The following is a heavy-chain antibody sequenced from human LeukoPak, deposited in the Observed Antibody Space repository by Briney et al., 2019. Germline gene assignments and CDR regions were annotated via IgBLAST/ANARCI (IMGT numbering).Heavy chain of an antibody. CDR1: GFTFSSYS. V-gene: IGHV3-21*01. D-gene: IGHD6-13*01. J-gene: IGHJ4*02. CDR3: AREEVGSSWYFDGY. Sequence: GGSLSLSCAASGFTFSSYSMNWVRQAPGKGLEWVSSISSSSSYIYYADSVKGRFTISRDNAKNSLYLQMNSLRAEDTAVYYCAREEVGSSWYFDGYWGQGTLVTVSS. CDR2: ISSSSSYI.